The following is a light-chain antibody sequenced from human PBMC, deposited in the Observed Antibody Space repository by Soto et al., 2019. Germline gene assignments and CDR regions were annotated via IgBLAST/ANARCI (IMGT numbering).Light chain of an antibody. CDR3: LQYDSHSWT. CDR1: QSINSW. J-gene: IGKJ1*01. V-gene: IGKV1-5*03. Sequence: DVQMTQSPSTLSASVGDRVTITCRASQSINSWLAWYQHKPGKAPKLLIYKASSLESGVPSRFSGSGSGTEFTLTISPLQPEDFPSYYCLQYDSHSWTFGQEPKVEMK. CDR2: KAS.